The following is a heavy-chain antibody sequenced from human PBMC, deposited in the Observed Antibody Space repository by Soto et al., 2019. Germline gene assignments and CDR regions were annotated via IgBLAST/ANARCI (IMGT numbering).Heavy chain of an antibody. D-gene: IGHD3-9*01. CDR2: ISSSGSTI. J-gene: IGHJ4*02. V-gene: IGHV3-11*01. Sequence: PGGSLRLSCAASGFTFSDYYMSWIRQAPGKGLEWVSYISSSGSTIYYADSVKGRFTISRDNAKNSLYLQMNSLRAEDTAVYYCARGLVSVDFDPHWYSFDYWGQGTLVTVSS. CDR3: ARGLVSVDFDPHWYSFDY. CDR1: GFTFSDYY.